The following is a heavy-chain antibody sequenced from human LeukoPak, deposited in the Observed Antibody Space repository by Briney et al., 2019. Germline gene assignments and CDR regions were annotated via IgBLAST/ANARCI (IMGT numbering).Heavy chain of an antibody. D-gene: IGHD3-22*01. Sequence: SETLSLTCTVSGYSISSGYYWGWIRQPPGKGLEWIGSIYHSGSTYYNPSLKSRVTISVDTSKNQFPLKLSSVTAADTAVYYCARVSPFRIVVVITTFGWFDPWGQGTLVTVSS. CDR1: GYSISSGYY. CDR2: IYHSGST. CDR3: ARVSPFRIVVVITTFGWFDP. V-gene: IGHV4-38-2*02. J-gene: IGHJ5*02.